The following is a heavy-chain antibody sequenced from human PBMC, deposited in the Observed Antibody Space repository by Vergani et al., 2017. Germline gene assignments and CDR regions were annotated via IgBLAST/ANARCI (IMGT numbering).Heavy chain of an antibody. CDR2: ISWDGGST. CDR3: AHPGATSGYHY. D-gene: IGHD1-26*01. V-gene: IGHV3-43*01. J-gene: IGHJ4*02. Sequence: EVQLVESGGVVVQPGGSLRLSCAASGFTFDDYTMHWVRQAPGKGLEWVSLISWDGGSTYYADSVKGRFTITRDNSKNTLYLQMNSLRAEDTAVYYCAHPGATSGYHYWGQGTLVTVSS. CDR1: GFTFDDYT.